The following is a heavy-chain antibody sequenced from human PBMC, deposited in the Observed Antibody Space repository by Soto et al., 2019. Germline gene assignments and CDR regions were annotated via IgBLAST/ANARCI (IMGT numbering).Heavy chain of an antibody. CDR1: GFTFDDYA. V-gene: IGHV3-9*01. CDR3: ATNTAMVLGGFGY. Sequence: EVQLVESGGGLVQPGRSLRLSCAASGFTFDDYAMHWVRQAPGKGLEWVSGISWNSGSIGYADSVKGRFTISRDNAKNSLYLQMNSLRAEDTALYYCATNTAMVLGGFGYWGQGTLVTVSS. J-gene: IGHJ4*02. D-gene: IGHD5-18*01. CDR2: ISWNSGSI.